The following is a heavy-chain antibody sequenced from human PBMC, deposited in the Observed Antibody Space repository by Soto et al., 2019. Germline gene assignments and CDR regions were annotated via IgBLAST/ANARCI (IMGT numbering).Heavy chain of an antibody. CDR2: ISSSSSYI. D-gene: IGHD3-9*01. CDR3: ARDLDQGNFDWLFLDYYYGMDV. J-gene: IGHJ6*02. CDR1: GFTFSSYS. Sequence: GGSLRLSCAASGFTFSSYSMNWVRQAPGKGLEWVSSISSSSSYIYYADSVKGRFTISRDNAKNSLYLQMNSLRAEDTAVYYCARDLDQGNFDWLFLDYYYGMDVWGQGTTVTVSS. V-gene: IGHV3-21*01.